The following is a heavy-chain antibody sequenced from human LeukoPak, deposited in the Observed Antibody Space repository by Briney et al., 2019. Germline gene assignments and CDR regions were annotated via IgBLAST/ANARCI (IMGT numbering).Heavy chain of an antibody. CDR3: ARDRNLDS. CDR2: ISYDGSNK. J-gene: IGHJ4*02. CDR1: GFTFNRYA. V-gene: IGHV3-30-3*01. Sequence: GGSLRLSCAASGFTFNRYATHWVRQAPGKGLEWVAFISYDGSNKYFADSVKGRFTISRDNSKNTVYLQMDSLRAEDTAVYYCARDRNLDSWGQGTLVTVSS.